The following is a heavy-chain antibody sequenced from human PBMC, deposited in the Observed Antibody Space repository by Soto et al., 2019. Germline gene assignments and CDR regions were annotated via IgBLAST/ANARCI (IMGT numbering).Heavy chain of an antibody. J-gene: IGHJ6*02. CDR2: IFYNGGA. D-gene: IGHD2-15*01. Sequence: LQESVPGLVKASETLSLSCGVYVGPIRGYYWSWIRQPPGKGLEWIADIFYNGGANYNPSLRSRGTTSVAKSKDSCSLRLTSVTPGDTAVEYGASDRDHVYSCRTNIGGQGTRV. V-gene: IGHV4-59*01. CDR3: ASDRDHVYSCRTNI. CDR1: VGPIRGYY.